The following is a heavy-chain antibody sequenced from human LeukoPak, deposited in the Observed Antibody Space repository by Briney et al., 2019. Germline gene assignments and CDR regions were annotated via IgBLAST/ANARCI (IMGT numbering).Heavy chain of an antibody. Sequence: ASVKVSCRASRYTFTSYGFTWVRQAPGQGPEWMGWISAFDGNTNSAQKFQGRVTMATDTSSSTAYMELRRLTSDDTAVYYCARDGYGSGKGFFDYWGQGTLVTVSS. V-gene: IGHV1-18*01. CDR3: ARDGYGSGKGFFDY. D-gene: IGHD3-10*01. CDR2: ISAFDGNT. J-gene: IGHJ4*02. CDR1: RYTFTSYG.